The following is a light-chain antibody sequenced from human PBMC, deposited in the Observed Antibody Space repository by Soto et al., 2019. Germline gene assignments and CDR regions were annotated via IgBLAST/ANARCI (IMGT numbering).Light chain of an antibody. CDR2: AAS. Sequence: IQLTQSPSSLSASVGDRVTISCRASQGISSYFAWYQQKPGKAPKLLIYAASILQSGIPSRFSGSGSGTDFTLTISSLQPDDFATYYCQQLNTYPWTFGQGTKVDI. CDR1: QGISSY. V-gene: IGKV1-9*01. CDR3: QQLNTYPWT. J-gene: IGKJ1*01.